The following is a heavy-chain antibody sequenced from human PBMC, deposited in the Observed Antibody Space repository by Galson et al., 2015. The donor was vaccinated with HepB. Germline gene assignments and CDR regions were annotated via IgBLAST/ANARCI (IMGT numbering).Heavy chain of an antibody. D-gene: IGHD2-15*01. CDR1: GYTFTGYY. J-gene: IGHJ4*02. Sequence: SVKVSCKASGYTFTGYYMHWVRQAPGQGLEWMGWINPNSGGTNYAQKFQGWVTMTRDTSISTAYMELSRLRSDDTAVYYCARGDCSGGSCHLDYWGQGTLVTVSS. CDR3: ARGDCSGGSCHLDY. CDR2: INPNSGGT. V-gene: IGHV1-2*04.